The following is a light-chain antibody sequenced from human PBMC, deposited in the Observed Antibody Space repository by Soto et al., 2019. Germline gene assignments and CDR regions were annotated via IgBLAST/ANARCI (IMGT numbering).Light chain of an antibody. J-gene: IGLJ2*01. Sequence: QSVLTQPPSVSGAPGQRVTISCTGSSSNIGAGYDVHWYQQLPGTAPKLLIYANSNRHSGVPDRFSGSKSGTSASLAITGLQAEDEADYYCQSYDSSLSGVVFGGGTQLTVL. CDR1: SSNIGAGYD. V-gene: IGLV1-40*01. CDR2: ANS. CDR3: QSYDSSLSGVV.